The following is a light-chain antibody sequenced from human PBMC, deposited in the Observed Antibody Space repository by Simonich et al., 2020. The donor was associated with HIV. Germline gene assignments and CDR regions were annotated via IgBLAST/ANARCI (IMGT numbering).Light chain of an antibody. Sequence: DIVMTQSPDSLAVSLGERATINCKSSQSVLYNSNNKNYLVWYQQTPGQPPKLLIYCASTRESGVPDRFSGSGSGTDFTLTISSLQAEDVAVYYCQQYYSTPRTFGQGTKVEIK. J-gene: IGKJ1*01. V-gene: IGKV4-1*01. CDR1: QSVLYNSNNKNY. CDR2: CAS. CDR3: QQYYSTPRT.